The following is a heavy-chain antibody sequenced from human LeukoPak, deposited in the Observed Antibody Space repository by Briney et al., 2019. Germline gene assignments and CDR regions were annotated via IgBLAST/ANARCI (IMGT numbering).Heavy chain of an antibody. CDR1: GFTFSSYA. J-gene: IGHJ4*02. Sequence: GGSLRLSCAASGFTFSSYAMSWVRQAPGKGLEWVSAISGSGGSTYYADSVKGRFTISRDNSKNTLYLQMNSLRAENTAVYYCAKYHYYDILSDPFDYWGQGTLVTVSS. CDR2: ISGSGGST. V-gene: IGHV3-23*01. CDR3: AKYHYYDILSDPFDY. D-gene: IGHD3-9*01.